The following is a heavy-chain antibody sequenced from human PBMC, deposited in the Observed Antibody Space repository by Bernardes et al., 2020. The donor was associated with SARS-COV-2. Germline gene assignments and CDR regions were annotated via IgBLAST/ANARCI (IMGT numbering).Heavy chain of an antibody. J-gene: IGHJ4*02. CDR2: VKAKTEGGTT. V-gene: IGHV3-15*01. CDR1: GFTFSVAW. CDR3: AWFHSGS. D-gene: IGHD3-10*01. Sequence: GGSLRLSCAASGFTFSVAWMSWVRQAPGKGLEWVGRVKAKTEGGTTDYAAPVKDRFTISRDDSKNTVYLQMNSLKNDDTGVYYCAWFHSGSWGQGTLVTVSS.